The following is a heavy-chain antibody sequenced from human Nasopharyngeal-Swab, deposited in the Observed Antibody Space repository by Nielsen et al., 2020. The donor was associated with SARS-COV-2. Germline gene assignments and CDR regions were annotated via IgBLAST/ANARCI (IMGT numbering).Heavy chain of an antibody. J-gene: IGHJ2*01. Sequence: GSLRLSCAVSGGSISSSNWWSWVRQPPGKELEWIGEIYHSGSTNYNPSLKSRVTISVDKSKNQFSLKLSSVTAADTAVYYCARVGGIAVAGTGGHFDLWGRGTLVTVSS. V-gene: IGHV4-4*02. D-gene: IGHD6-19*01. CDR1: GGSISSSNW. CDR2: IYHSGST. CDR3: ARVGGIAVAGTGGHFDL.